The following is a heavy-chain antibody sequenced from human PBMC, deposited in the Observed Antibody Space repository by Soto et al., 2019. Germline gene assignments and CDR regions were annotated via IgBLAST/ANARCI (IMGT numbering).Heavy chain of an antibody. V-gene: IGHV3-53*01. CDR1: GFTVSSANY. CDR3: LGYGY. CDR2: IYSGGTT. D-gene: IGHD5-12*01. Sequence: EVQVVESGGGLIQPGGSLRLSCVVSGFTVSSANYMSWVRQAPGKGLEWVSVIYSGGTTFYADSVKGRFTISRDNSKNTLYLQMNSLRAEDTAVYYGLGYGYWGQGTLVTVSS. J-gene: IGHJ4*02.